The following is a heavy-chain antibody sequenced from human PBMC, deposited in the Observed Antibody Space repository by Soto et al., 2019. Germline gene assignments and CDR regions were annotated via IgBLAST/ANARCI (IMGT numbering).Heavy chain of an antibody. V-gene: IGHV3-33*01. CDR3: ASGVAGIDWSFDL. CDR1: GFAFSSYG. CDR2: IWYDGSNK. D-gene: IGHD6-19*01. J-gene: IGHJ2*01. Sequence: QVQLVESGGGVVQPGRSLRLSCAASGFAFSSYGMHWVRQAPGKGLEWVAVIWYDGSNKYYADFVKGRFTISRDNSKNTLYLQMNSLRAEDTAVYYCASGVAGIDWSFDLWGRGTLVTVSS.